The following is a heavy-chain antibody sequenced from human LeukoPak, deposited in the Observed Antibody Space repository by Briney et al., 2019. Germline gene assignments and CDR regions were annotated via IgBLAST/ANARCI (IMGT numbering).Heavy chain of an antibody. J-gene: IGHJ4*02. CDR1: GFTFSSYE. V-gene: IGHV3-48*03. CDR3: ARDLDY. Sequence: PGGSLRLSCAASGFTFSSYEMNWVRQAPGKGLEWVSYISSTCSIIYYADSVKGRFTISRDNAKNSLHLLMNSLRAEDTAVYYCARDLDYWGQGTLVTVSS. CDR2: ISSTCSII.